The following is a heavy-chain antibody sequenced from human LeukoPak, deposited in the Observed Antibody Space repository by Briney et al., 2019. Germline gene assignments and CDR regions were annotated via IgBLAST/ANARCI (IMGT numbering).Heavy chain of an antibody. CDR1: GDTFSSYA. CDR2: INPNSGGT. J-gene: IGHJ4*02. CDR3: AREGPRSGSYVY. V-gene: IGHV1-2*02. Sequence: ASVKVSCKASGDTFSSYAISWVRQAPGQGLEWMGWINPNSGGTNYAQKFQGRVTMTRDTSISTAYMELSRLRSDDTAVYYCAREGPRSGSYVYWGQGTLVTVPS. D-gene: IGHD1-26*01.